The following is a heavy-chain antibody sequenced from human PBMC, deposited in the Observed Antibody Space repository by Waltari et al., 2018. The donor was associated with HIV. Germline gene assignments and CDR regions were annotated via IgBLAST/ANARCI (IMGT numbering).Heavy chain of an antibody. CDR2: IWYDGGDK. V-gene: IGHV3-33*01. J-gene: IGHJ4*02. CDR3: ARDKAPYSTSSAVDY. Sequence: VQLVESGGGVVQPGRSLRLSCAASGFPFRSFGIHWVRQAPGSGLEWVAGIWYDGGDKFHAESVKGRFIISRDNSRNIVFLQMNSLRAEDTALYYCARDKAPYSTSSAVDYWGQGTLVTVSS. CDR1: GFPFRSFG. D-gene: IGHD4-4*01.